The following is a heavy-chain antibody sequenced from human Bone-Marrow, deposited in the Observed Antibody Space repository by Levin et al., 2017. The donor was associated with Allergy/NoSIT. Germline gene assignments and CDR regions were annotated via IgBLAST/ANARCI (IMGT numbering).Heavy chain of an antibody. V-gene: IGHV1-46*01. CDR1: GYTFTSYY. J-gene: IGHJ5*02. CDR3: ARRRPGNWFDP. Sequence: ASVKVSCKASGYTFTSYYMHWVRQAPGQGLEWMGIINPSGGSTSIAQKFQRRVTMTRDTSTSTVYMELSSLRSEDTAVYYCARRRPGNWFDPWGQGTLVTVSS. CDR2: INPSGGST.